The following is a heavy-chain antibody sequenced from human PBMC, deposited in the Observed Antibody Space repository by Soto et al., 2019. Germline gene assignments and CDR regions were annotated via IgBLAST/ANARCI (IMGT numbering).Heavy chain of an antibody. J-gene: IGHJ4*02. Sequence: PSETLSLTCTVSGGSISGFYWTWIRQPAGRGLEWIGRIYSSGNTYYNPSLTSRVTMSVDTSKNQFSLKLTSVTAADTAVYFCARDNWTPVGGSGSYYFFDYWGQGALVTVS. CDR2: IYSSGNT. V-gene: IGHV4-4*07. CDR1: GGSISGFY. CDR3: ARDNWTPVGGSGSYYFFDY. D-gene: IGHD3-10*01.